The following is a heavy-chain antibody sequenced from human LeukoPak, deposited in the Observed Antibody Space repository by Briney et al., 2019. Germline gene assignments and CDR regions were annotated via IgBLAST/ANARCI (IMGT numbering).Heavy chain of an antibody. CDR1: GGTFSSYA. J-gene: IGHJ4*02. CDR3: ARVYSGSYNFDY. Sequence: SVKVSCKASGGTFSSYAISWVRQAPGQGLEWMGGIIPIFGTANYAQKFQGRVTITTDESTSTAYMELSSLKSEDTAVYYCARVYSGSYNFDYWGQGTLVTVSS. D-gene: IGHD1-26*01. CDR2: IIPIFGTA. V-gene: IGHV1-69*05.